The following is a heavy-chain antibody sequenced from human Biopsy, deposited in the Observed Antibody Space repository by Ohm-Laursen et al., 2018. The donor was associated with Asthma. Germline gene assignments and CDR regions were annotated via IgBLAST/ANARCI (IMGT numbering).Heavy chain of an antibody. CDR2: IMTVFGTT. V-gene: IGHV1-69*13. Sequence: SVKVSCKAPGGTFSNIAISWVRQAPGQGLEWLGGIMTVFGTTNYAQKFQGRVTITADESTSTAYMEVTSLRSEDTAIYYCARCQVGYSSGWSLLLKKIYYSGMDVWGQGTAVTVSS. D-gene: IGHD6-19*01. CDR1: GGTFSNIA. CDR3: ARCQVGYSSGWSLLLKKIYYSGMDV. J-gene: IGHJ6*02.